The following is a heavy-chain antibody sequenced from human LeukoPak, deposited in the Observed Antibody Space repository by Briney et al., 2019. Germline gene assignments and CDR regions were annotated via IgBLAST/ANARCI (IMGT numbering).Heavy chain of an antibody. CDR3: ARSYTVVTENDAFDI. CDR1: GFTISSYG. D-gene: IGHD4-23*01. V-gene: IGHV3-33*01. CDR2: IWYDGSNK. J-gene: IGHJ3*02. Sequence: GGSLRLSCAASGFTISSYGMHWVRQAPGKGLEWVAVIWYDGSNKYYADSVKGRFTISRDNSKNTLYLQMNSLRAEDTAVYYCARSYTVVTENDAFDIRGQGTMVTVSS.